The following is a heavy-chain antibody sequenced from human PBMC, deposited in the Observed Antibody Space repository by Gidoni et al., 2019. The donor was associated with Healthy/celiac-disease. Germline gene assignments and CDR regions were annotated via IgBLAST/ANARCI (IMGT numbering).Heavy chain of an antibody. D-gene: IGHD2-21*02. Sequence: QVQLVQSGAEVKKPGSSVKVSCKAYGGTFSSYAISWVRQAPGQGLEWMGGIIPIFGTANYAQKFQGRVTITADESTSTAYMELSSLRSEDTAVYYCAGAFFNCGGDCYYYYYYGMDVWGQGTTVTVSS. CDR2: IIPIFGTA. J-gene: IGHJ6*02. V-gene: IGHV1-69*01. CDR1: GGTFSSYA. CDR3: AGAFFNCGGDCYYYYYYGMDV.